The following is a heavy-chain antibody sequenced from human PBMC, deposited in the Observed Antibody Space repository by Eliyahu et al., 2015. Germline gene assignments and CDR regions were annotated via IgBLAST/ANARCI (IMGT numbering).Heavy chain of an antibody. CDR3: ARLPHGRYFDWLSIYYFDY. J-gene: IGHJ4*02. CDR2: IXPSDSYT. CDR1: GYSFTXYW. Sequence: EVQLVQSGAEVKKPGESRRISCEGSGYSFTXYWISWVRQXPGKGLEWMGRIXPSDSYTNYSPSFQGHVTISTDNSISTAYLQWSSLKASDTAMYYCARLPHGRYFDWLSIYYFDYWGQGTLVTVSS. D-gene: IGHD3-9*01. V-gene: IGHV5-10-1*03.